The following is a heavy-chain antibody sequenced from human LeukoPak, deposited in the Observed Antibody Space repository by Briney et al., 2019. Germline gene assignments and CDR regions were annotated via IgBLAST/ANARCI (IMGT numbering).Heavy chain of an antibody. D-gene: IGHD3-22*01. CDR2: ISSSGSTI. V-gene: IGHV3-11*04. CDR3: ARDRYYYDSSGYYPHYSLFDY. Sequence: GGSLRLSCAASGFTFSDYYMNWVRQAPGKGLEWVSYISSSGSTIYYADSVKGRFTISRDNAKNTLYLQMNSLRAEDTAVYYCARDRYYYDSSGYYPHYSLFDYWGQGTLVTVSS. J-gene: IGHJ4*02. CDR1: GFTFSDYY.